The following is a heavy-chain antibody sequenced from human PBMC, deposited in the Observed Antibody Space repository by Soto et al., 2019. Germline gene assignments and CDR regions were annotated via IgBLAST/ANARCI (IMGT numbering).Heavy chain of an antibody. J-gene: IGHJ5*02. CDR1: GFSLSTTGVG. CDR3: AQRRRDYGLGRELANDLDP. D-gene: IGHD3-10*01. V-gene: IGHV2-5*02. CDR2: IYWDDDK. Sequence: QITLKESGPTLVRPTQTLTLTCTFSGFSLSTTGVGVVWLRQPPGKALEWLALIYWDDDKRYSPSLKSRLTITKYTSKNEVILTMTNMDPVDTATYYCAQRRRDYGLGRELANDLDPWGQGTLVTVSS.